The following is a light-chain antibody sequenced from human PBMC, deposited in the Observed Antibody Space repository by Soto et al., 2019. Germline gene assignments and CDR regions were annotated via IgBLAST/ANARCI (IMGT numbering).Light chain of an antibody. V-gene: IGKV3-20*01. CDR3: HQYRSSLGT. CDR1: QSVTGTN. CDR2: DAV. J-gene: IGKJ2*01. Sequence: EIVLTQSPGTLSLSPGEGATLSCRASQSVTGTNLAWYQQRAGQAPRLLIYDAVRRATGIPDRFSGSGSGTDFTLTICRLEPEHFAVYYCHQYRSSLGTFGQGTKVEI.